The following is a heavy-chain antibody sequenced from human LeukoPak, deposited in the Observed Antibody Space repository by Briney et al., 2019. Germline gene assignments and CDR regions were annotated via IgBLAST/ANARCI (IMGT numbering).Heavy chain of an antibody. J-gene: IGHJ4*02. V-gene: IGHV3-7*03. CDR1: GFTLSGYW. Sequence: GGSLRLSCAASGFTLSGYWMSWVRQAPGKGLEWVANIKQDGSEKNYVDSVKGRFTISRDNAKNSLYLQMNSLRAEVTAVYYCARDSHASSWYQDYWGQGTLVTVSS. CDR2: IKQDGSEK. D-gene: IGHD6-13*01. CDR3: ARDSHASSWYQDY.